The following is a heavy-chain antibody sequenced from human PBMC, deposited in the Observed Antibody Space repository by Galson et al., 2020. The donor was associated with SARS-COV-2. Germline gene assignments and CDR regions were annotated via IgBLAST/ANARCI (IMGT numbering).Heavy chain of an antibody. Sequence: SETLSLTCTVSGGSISSGSYYWSWIRQPAGQGLEWIGRIYTGGSTNYNPSLQSRVTISIDTSKNQFSLELTSVTAADTAVYFCAYGVVAGTGYWGLGILVTGSS. CDR3: AYGVVAGTGY. CDR1: GGSISSGSYY. D-gene: IGHD6-19*01. CDR2: IYTGGST. J-gene: IGHJ4*02. V-gene: IGHV4-61*02.